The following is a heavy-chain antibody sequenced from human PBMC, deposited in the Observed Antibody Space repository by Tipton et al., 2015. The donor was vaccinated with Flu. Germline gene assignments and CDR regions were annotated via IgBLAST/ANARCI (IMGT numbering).Heavy chain of an antibody. CDR2: IISSSSYI. V-gene: IGHV3-21*01. CDR3: AREGDQLLFQHYYGMDV. CDR1: GFTFSSYS. D-gene: IGHD2-2*01. Sequence: SLRLSCAASGFTFSSYSMNWVRQAPGKGLEWVSSIISSSSYIYYADSVRGRFTISRDNAKNSLYLQMNSLRAEDTAVYYCAREGDQLLFQHYYGMDVWGQGTTVTVSS. J-gene: IGHJ6*02.